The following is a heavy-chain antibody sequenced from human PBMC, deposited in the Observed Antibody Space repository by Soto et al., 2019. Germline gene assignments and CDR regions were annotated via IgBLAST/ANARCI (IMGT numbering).Heavy chain of an antibody. Sequence: GGSLRLSCAASGFTFSSYAMSWVRQAPGKGLEWVSVISGSGGSTYYADSVKGRFTISRDNSKNTLYLQMNSLRAEDTAVYYCAAGSSGFWAARFSAYWGLGTLVTVSS. J-gene: IGHJ4*02. CDR2: ISGSGGST. CDR3: AAGSSGFWAARFSAY. CDR1: GFTFSSYA. D-gene: IGHD3-22*01. V-gene: IGHV3-23*01.